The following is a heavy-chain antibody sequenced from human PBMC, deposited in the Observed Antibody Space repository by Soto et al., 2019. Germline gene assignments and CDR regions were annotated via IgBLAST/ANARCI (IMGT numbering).Heavy chain of an antibody. J-gene: IGHJ4*02. CDR1: GFTFSSYS. CDR3: TSSGDLVGVTSFVY. CDR2: ISSSSSSR. D-gene: IGHD1-26*01. V-gene: IGHV3-48*02. Sequence: GGSLRLSCVASGFTFSSYSMNWVRQAPGKGLEWVSYISSSSSSRYYADSVKGRFTISRDNAKNSLYLQMNSLRDEDTAVYYCTSSGDLVGVTSFVYWGQGTLVTVSS.